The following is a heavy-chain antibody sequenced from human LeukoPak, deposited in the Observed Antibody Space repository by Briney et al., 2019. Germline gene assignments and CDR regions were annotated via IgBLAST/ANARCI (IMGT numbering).Heavy chain of an antibody. J-gene: IGHJ4*02. D-gene: IGHD3-16*01. CDR3: ARGRYGPRLGN. V-gene: IGHV4-34*01. CDR1: GASFSDSY. CDR2: INNSGST. Sequence: SETLSLTCAVYGASFSDSYWSWIRQSPEKGVEWIGEINNSGSTSYNPSLNSRVIMSVYRSKNQFSLRLTSVTAADTAVYYCARGRYGPRLGNWGQGTLVTVSS.